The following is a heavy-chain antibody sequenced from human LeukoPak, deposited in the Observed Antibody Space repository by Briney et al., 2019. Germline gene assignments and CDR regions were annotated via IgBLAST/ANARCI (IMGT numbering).Heavy chain of an antibody. V-gene: IGHV3-53*05. CDR3: AKDRCSNGIGCFYYYMDV. J-gene: IGHJ6*03. CDR2: IYSGGNT. D-gene: IGHD2-8*01. CDR1: GLNVKNNY. Sequence: GGALRLSCVTSGLNVKNNYMFWVRQSPVKGLEWVSIIYSGGNTFYADSVKGRFSISRDSSKNTLYLQMNSLRAEDTAVYYCAKDRCSNGIGCFYYYMDVWGKGTTVTISS.